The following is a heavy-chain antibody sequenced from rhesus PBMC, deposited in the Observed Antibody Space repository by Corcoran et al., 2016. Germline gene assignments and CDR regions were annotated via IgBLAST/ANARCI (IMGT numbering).Heavy chain of an antibody. CDR3: AKGYGSSYRFPDY. V-gene: IGHV3S5*01. J-gene: IGHJ4*01. CDR1: GFTFSSYG. Sequence: EVQLVETGGGLVQPGGSLKLSCAASGFTFSSYGMSWVRQAPGTGLEWVSTINSGGRNTYYADSVNGRVTIARDHSKNTVSLQMNSLRAEDTAVYYCAKGYGSSYRFPDYWGQGVLVTVSS. D-gene: IGHD4-29*01. CDR2: INSGGRNT.